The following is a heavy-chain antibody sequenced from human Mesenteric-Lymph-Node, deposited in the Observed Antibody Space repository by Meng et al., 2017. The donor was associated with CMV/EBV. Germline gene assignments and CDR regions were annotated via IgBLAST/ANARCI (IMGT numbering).Heavy chain of an antibody. CDR2: ISSSSSYI. V-gene: IGHV3-21*01. D-gene: IGHD2-2*01. CDR1: GFTFSSYS. J-gene: IGHJ4*02. Sequence: GSLRLSCAASGFTFSSYSMNWVRQAPGKGLEWVSSISSSSSYIYYADSVKGRFTISRDNAKNSLYLQMNSLRAEDTAVYYCAKLPGVLGYCSSTSCYGFDYWGQGTLVTVSS. CDR3: AKLPGVLGYCSSTSCYGFDY.